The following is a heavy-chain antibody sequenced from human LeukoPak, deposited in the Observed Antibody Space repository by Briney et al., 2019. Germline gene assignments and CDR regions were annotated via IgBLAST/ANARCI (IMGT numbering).Heavy chain of an antibody. CDR3: VSRSYRLLLSGADAEY. CDR1: GFTFSAYW. J-gene: IGHJ4*02. CDR2: INSDGSST. D-gene: IGHD6-6*01. V-gene: IGHV3-74*01. Sequence: PGGSLRLSCAASGFTFSAYWMHWVRQSPGKGLVWVSRINSDGSSTSYADSVKGRFTISRDIPKNTLYLQMNSLRAEGTAVYYCVSRSYRLLLSGADAEYWGQGTLVTVSS.